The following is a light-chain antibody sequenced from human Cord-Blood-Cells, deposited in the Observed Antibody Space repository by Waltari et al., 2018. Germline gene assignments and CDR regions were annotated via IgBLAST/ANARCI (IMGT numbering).Light chain of an antibody. J-gene: IGLJ3*02. CDR2: DVS. CDR3: SSYTSSSTRV. Sequence: QSALTQPASVSGSPGQSITISCTGPSSDVGGYNYVSCYQQPPGKAPKLMIYDVSKRPSGVSNRFSGSKSGNTASLTISGLQAEDEADYYCSSYTSSSTRVFGGGTKLTVL. CDR1: SSDVGGYNY. V-gene: IGLV2-14*01.